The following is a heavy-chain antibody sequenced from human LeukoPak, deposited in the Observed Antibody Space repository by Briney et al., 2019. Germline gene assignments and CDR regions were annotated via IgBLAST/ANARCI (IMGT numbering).Heavy chain of an antibody. CDR3: ARGGPDSSNWYDFNY. Sequence: NPSETLSLTCSASGDSISRYYWSWIRQSPGKGPEWIGYWYYGSTKYNPSLKSRVTISLDTSKKQFSLQVGFVNAADAAVYYCARGGPDSSNWYDFNYWGQGTLVTVSS. CDR1: GDSISRYY. J-gene: IGHJ4*02. D-gene: IGHD6-13*01. V-gene: IGHV4-59*01. CDR2: WYYGST.